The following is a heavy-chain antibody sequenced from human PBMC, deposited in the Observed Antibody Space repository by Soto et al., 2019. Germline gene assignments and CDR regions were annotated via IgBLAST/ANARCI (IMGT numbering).Heavy chain of an antibody. J-gene: IGHJ4*02. CDR1: GGSFSGYY. CDR3: ARGLGAARPFDY. CDR2: INHSRST. V-gene: IGHV4-34*01. D-gene: IGHD6-6*01. Sequence: SSETLSLTCAVYGGSFSGYYCSWIREPPGKGMEWIGEINHSRSTNYNPSRKSRVTISVDTSQNQFSLKLSSVTAADTSVYYCARGLGAARPFDYWGQGTLVTVSS.